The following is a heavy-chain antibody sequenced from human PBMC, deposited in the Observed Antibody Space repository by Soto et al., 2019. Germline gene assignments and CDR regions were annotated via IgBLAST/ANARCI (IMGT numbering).Heavy chain of an antibody. CDR2: IYYNGNT. CDR3: ARATTVTSSFFFYGLDV. CDR1: GGSISDDDYY. V-gene: IGHV4-30-4*01. D-gene: IGHD4-17*01. J-gene: IGHJ6*02. Sequence: QVQLHESGPGLVKPSQTLSLTCTVSGGSISDDDYYWNWIRQSPGKGLEWIGHIYYNGNTYYNPSRKSRLTMSLDTSQNQCSLHLTSVTAADSALYFCARATTVTSSFFFYGLDVWGPGTTVTVSS.